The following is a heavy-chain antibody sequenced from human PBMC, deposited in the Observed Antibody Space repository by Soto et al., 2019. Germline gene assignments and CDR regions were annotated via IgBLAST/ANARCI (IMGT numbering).Heavy chain of an antibody. D-gene: IGHD1-1*01. J-gene: IGHJ3*02. CDR1: GYTFTGYF. CDR2: INTYSGDT. Sequence: RASVKVSCKASGYTFTGYFMHWVRQAPGQGLEWMGWINTYSGDTNFAQKFQGRITMTRDTSITTAYMEVSRLRSDDTAVYYCAKNLLVTTPDGFDIWGQGTMVTVSS. CDR3: AKNLLVTTPDGFDI. V-gene: IGHV1-2*02.